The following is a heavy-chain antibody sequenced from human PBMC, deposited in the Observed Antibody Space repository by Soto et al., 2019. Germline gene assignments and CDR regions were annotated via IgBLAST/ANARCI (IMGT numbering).Heavy chain of an antibody. J-gene: IGHJ6*02. CDR1: GYTFTSYD. Sequence: ASVKVSCKASGYTFTSYDINWVRQATGQGLEWMGWMNPNSGNTGYAQKFQGRVTMTRNTSISTAYMELSSLRSEDTAVYYCARGRYDFWSGYSMSSYYYYYYGMDVWGQGTKVTVSS. CDR2: MNPNSGNT. CDR3: ARGRYDFWSGYSMSSYYYYYYGMDV. D-gene: IGHD3-3*01. V-gene: IGHV1-8*01.